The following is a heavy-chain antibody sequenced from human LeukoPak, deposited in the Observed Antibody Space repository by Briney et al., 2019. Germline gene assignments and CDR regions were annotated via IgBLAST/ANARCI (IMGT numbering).Heavy chain of an antibody. Sequence: GGSLRLSCAASGFTFDDYAMHWVRQAPGKGLEWVSGISWNSGSIGYADSVKGRFTISRDNAKNSLYLQMNSLRAEDMALYYCAKDTAHEVGPEGALDYWGQGTLVTVSS. CDR1: GFTFDDYA. J-gene: IGHJ4*02. V-gene: IGHV3-9*03. CDR3: AKDTAHEVGPEGALDY. D-gene: IGHD1-14*01. CDR2: ISWNSGSI.